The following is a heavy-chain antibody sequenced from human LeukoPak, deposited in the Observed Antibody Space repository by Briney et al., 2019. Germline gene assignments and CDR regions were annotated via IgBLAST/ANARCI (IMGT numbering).Heavy chain of an antibody. Sequence: GGSLRLSCAASGFTFSRFAMHWVRQSPGKGLEWVAVISYDGSNKDFADSVKGRSTISRDNSKNTLYLQMNSLKPDDTAVYYCARDFGGYSTSYWGQGTLVTVSS. CDR3: ARDFGGYSTSY. J-gene: IGHJ4*02. V-gene: IGHV3-30-3*01. D-gene: IGHD6-13*01. CDR1: GFTFSRFA. CDR2: ISYDGSNK.